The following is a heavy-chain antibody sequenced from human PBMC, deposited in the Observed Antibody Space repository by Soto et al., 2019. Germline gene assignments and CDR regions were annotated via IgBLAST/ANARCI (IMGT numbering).Heavy chain of an antibody. CDR3: ARSGEHPFDF. CDR2: ISPLKGNT. D-gene: IGHD6-25*01. V-gene: IGHV1-18*01. J-gene: IGHJ4*02. Sequence: ASVKVSCKASGYTFTNYVIHWVRQAPGQGLEWMGWISPLKGNTKYAQKVQGRVSVTTDTSTNTVHMELSGLRYDDTALYYCARSGEHPFDFWGQGTLVTVSS. CDR1: GYTFTNYV.